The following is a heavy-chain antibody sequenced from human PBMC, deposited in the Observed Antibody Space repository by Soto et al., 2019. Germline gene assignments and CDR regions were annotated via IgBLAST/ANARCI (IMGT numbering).Heavy chain of an antibody. CDR1: GFTFSNYG. J-gene: IGHJ4*02. CDR3: ARGGAARPDY. V-gene: IGHV3-48*02. Sequence: GSLRLSCTASGFTFSNYGMNWVRQAPGKRLAWVSYISSSIATIQYADSVKGRFTISRDNAKNSLYLQMNSLRDEDTAVYYCARGGAARPDYWGQGTPVTVSS. CDR2: ISSSIATI. D-gene: IGHD6-6*01.